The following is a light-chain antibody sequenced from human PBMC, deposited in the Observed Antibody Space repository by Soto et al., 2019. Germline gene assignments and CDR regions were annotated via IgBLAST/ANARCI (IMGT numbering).Light chain of an antibody. CDR2: FAS. CDR3: QQYYGSPGIT. J-gene: IGKJ5*01. V-gene: IGKV3D-15*02. Sequence: EMVMSQSPATPSVSPGERPSLSCSASQSVSSRLAWFQQKPGQAPRLLIYFASTRATDIPDRFSGSGSGTDFTLTISRLEPEDFAVYYCQQYYGSPGITFGQGTRLEIK. CDR1: QSVSSR.